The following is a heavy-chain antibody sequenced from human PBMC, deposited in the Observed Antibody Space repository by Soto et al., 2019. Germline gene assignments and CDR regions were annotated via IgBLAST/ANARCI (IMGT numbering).Heavy chain of an antibody. CDR1: GGSGYY. J-gene: IGHJ5*02. Sequence: SETLSLTCEVYGGSGYYWSWIRQPPGKGLEWIGEINHSGSTNYNPSLKSRVTMSVDTSKNQFSLKLSSMTAADTAVYYCARAAYCTSAVCYHNWFDPWGQGTLVTVSS. D-gene: IGHD2-8*01. CDR2: INHSGST. V-gene: IGHV4-34*01. CDR3: ARAAYCTSAVCYHNWFDP.